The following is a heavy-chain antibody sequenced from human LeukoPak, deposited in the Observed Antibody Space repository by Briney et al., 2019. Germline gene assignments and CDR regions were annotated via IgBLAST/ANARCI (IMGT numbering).Heavy chain of an antibody. Sequence: GGSLRLSCAASGVTFSTYAMDWVRQAPGKGLEWGSYLSSSSSVIYHADSVKGRFTISRDNAKNSLYLQMNSLRTEDPAVYYCVRDGSSWGNFDYWGQGTLVSVSS. CDR1: GVTFSTYA. V-gene: IGHV3-48*01. D-gene: IGHD7-27*01. CDR3: VRDGSSWGNFDY. J-gene: IGHJ4*02. CDR2: LSSSSSVI.